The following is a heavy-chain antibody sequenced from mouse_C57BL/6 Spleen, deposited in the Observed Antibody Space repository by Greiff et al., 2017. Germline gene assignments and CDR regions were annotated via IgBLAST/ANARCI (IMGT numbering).Heavy chain of an antibody. Sequence: VKLVESGAELARPGASVKMSCKASGYTFTSYTMHWVKQRPGQGLEWIGYINPSSGYTKYNQKFKDKATLTADKSSSTAYMQLSSLTSEDSAVYYCARSGGSSSYFDYWGQGTTLTVSS. V-gene: IGHV1-4*01. J-gene: IGHJ2*01. CDR3: ARSGGSSSYFDY. CDR1: GYTFTSYT. D-gene: IGHD1-1*01. CDR2: INPSSGYT.